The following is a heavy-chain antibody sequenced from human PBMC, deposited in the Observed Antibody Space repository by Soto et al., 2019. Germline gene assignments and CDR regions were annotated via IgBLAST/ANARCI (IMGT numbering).Heavy chain of an antibody. CDR2: IYYSGST. Sequence: KPSETLSLTCTVSGDSISSSSYYWGWIRQPPGKGLEWIGSIYYSGSTYYNPSLKSRVTISVDTSKNQFSLKLSSVTAADTAVYYCARGGSTSCYILRLCRNYYYGMDVWGQGTTVTVSS. CDR3: ARGGSTSCYILRLCRNYYYGMDV. CDR1: GDSISSSSYY. V-gene: IGHV4-39*07. J-gene: IGHJ6*02. D-gene: IGHD2-2*02.